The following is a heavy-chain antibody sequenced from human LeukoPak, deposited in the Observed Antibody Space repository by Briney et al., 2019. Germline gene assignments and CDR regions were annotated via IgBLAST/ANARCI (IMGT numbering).Heavy chain of an antibody. CDR1: GGSMSSYY. V-gene: IGHV4-4*07. J-gene: IGHJ4*02. CDR3: ARDLGGYDYSAPSDY. Sequence: SETLSLTCTVSGGSMSSYYWGWIRQPAGKGLEWIGRFITGGSTIYNPSLKGRVTMSVDTSKNQLSLKLTSVTAADTAVYYCARDLGGYDYSAPSDYWGQGTLVTVSS. CDR2: FITGGST. D-gene: IGHD5-12*01.